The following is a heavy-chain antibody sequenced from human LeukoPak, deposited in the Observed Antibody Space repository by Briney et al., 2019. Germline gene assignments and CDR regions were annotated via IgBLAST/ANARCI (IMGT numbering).Heavy chain of an antibody. CDR1: GYTFTSYD. Sequence: ASVKVSCKASGYTFTSYDINWVRQATGQGLEWMGWMNPNSGNTGYAQKFQGRVTMTRNTSISTAYMELSSLRSEDTAAYYCARGIRGSNYVALYYFDYWGQGTLVTVSS. J-gene: IGHJ4*02. CDR2: MNPNSGNT. CDR3: ARGIRGSNYVALYYFDY. D-gene: IGHD4-11*01. V-gene: IGHV1-8*01.